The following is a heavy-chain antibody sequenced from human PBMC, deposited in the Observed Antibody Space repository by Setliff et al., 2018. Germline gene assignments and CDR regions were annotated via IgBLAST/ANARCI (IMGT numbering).Heavy chain of an antibody. V-gene: IGHV5-51*01. Sequence: GESLKISCKGSGYSFPIYWIGWVRQMPGKGLEWMGIIYPGDSDTIYRPSFRGQVTISADKSISTAYLQWSSLKASDTAMYYCARRAGDAFDIWGQGTMVTVSS. CDR3: ARRAGDAFDI. CDR1: GYSFPIYW. J-gene: IGHJ3*02. CDR2: IYPGDSDT.